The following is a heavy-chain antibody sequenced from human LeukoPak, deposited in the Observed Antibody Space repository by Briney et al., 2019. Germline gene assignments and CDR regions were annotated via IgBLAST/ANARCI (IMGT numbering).Heavy chain of an antibody. J-gene: IGHJ4*02. Sequence: GGSLRLSCAASGFTFNAYHMSWIRQAPGKGLEWISSSTNGGNSGYTIYYADSVKGRFTISRDNAKNSLYLQMNNLRPEDTAVYFCARDSYISGSDYWGQGTLVTVSS. CDR3: ARDSYISGSDY. V-gene: IGHV3-11*01. CDR2: STNGGNSGYTI. D-gene: IGHD6-19*01. CDR1: GFTFNAYH.